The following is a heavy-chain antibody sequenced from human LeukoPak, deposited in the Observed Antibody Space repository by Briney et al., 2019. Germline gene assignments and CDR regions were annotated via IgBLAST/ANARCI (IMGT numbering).Heavy chain of an antibody. D-gene: IGHD3-22*01. J-gene: IGHJ4*02. Sequence: GGSLRLSFAASGFTFSSYAMHWVRQAPGKGLEWVAVISYDGSNKYYADSVKGRFTISRDNSKNTLYLQMNSLRAEDTAVYYCARERADYYDSSGPQGYFDYWGQGTLVTVSS. V-gene: IGHV3-30-3*01. CDR1: GFTFSSYA. CDR3: ARERADYYDSSGPQGYFDY. CDR2: ISYDGSNK.